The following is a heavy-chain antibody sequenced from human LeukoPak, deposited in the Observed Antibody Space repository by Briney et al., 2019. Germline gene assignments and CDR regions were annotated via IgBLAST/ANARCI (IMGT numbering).Heavy chain of an antibody. CDR3: ARVSGYLIDY. J-gene: IGHJ4*02. CDR1: GGSISSYY. V-gene: IGHV4-59*01. Sequence: PSETLSLTCTVSGGSISSYYRSWIRQPPGKGLEWIGYISYSGSTNYNPSLKSRVTISVDTSKNQFSLKLSSVTAADTAVYYCARVSGYLIDYWGQGTLVTVSS. D-gene: IGHD5-12*01. CDR2: ISYSGST.